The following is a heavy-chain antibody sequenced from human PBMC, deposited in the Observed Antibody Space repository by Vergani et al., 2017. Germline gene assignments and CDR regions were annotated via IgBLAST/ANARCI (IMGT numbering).Heavy chain of an antibody. CDR3: ARDASYGSGSLIDY. V-gene: IGHV4-34*11. J-gene: IGHJ4*02. CDR1: GGSFSGYY. CDR2: IYYSGST. D-gene: IGHD3-10*01. Sequence: QVQLQQWGAGLLKPSETLSLTCAVYGGSFSGYYWSWIRQPPGKGLEWIGYIYYSGSTNYNPSLKSRVTISVDTSKNQFSLKLSSVTAADTAVYYCARDASYGSGSLIDYWGQGTLVTVSS.